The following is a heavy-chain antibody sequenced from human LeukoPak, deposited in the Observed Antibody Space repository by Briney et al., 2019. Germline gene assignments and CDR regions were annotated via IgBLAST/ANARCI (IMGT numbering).Heavy chain of an antibody. CDR2: ISASDGTT. CDR3: ARCGAAVTTHFSH. D-gene: IGHD4-17*01. J-gene: IGHJ4*02. CDR1: GYSFSIYG. Sequence: ASVTVSCKASGYSFSIYGITWARQAPGQGLEYLGWISASDGTTNYAQKVQDRVTMTTDTSTSTAYLELRSLRSEDTAVYYCARCGAAVTTHFSHWGQGTLVTGSS. V-gene: IGHV1-18*01.